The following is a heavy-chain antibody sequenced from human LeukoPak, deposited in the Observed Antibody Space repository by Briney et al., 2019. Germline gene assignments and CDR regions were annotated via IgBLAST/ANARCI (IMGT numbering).Heavy chain of an antibody. V-gene: IGHV3-23*01. CDR2: ISGSGGST. CDR1: GFTFSSYA. Sequence: GGSLRLSCAASGFTFSSYAMSWVRQAPGKGLEWVSAISGSGGSTYYADSVKGRFTISRDNSKNTLYLQMNSLRAEDTAVYYCAKGSDLDYYYDSSGYYYFDYWGQGTLVTVSS. D-gene: IGHD3-22*01. CDR3: AKGSDLDYYYDSSGYYYFDY. J-gene: IGHJ4*02.